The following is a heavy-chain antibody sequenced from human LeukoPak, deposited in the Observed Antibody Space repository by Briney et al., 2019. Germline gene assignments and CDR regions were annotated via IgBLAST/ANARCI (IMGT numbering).Heavy chain of an antibody. D-gene: IGHD6-13*01. CDR1: GGSISSGSYY. J-gene: IGHJ5*02. CDR2: IYTSGST. V-gene: IGHV4-61*02. CDR3: ARVAAVPYNWFDP. Sequence: SETLSLTCTVSGGSISSGSYYWSWIRQPAGKGLECIGRIYTSGSTNYTPSLKSRVTISVDTSKNQFSLKLSSVTAADTAVYYCARVAAVPYNWFDPWGQGTLVTVSS.